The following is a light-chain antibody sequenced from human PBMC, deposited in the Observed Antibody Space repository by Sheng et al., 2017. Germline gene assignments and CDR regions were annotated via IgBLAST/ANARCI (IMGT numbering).Light chain of an antibody. V-gene: IGKV1-9*01. Sequence: DIQLTQSPSFLSASVGDRVTITCRASQGINNYLAWYQQKPGKAANLLIYAASTLQSGVPSRFSGSGSGTEFTLTISSLQPEDVATYYCQQANSFPRTFGQGTKVEIK. CDR2: AAS. CDR3: QQANSFPRT. CDR1: QGINNY. J-gene: IGKJ1*01.